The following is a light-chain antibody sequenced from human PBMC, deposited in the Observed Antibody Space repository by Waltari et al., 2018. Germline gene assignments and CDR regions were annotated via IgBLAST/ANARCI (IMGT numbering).Light chain of an antibody. Sequence: VLTQSPGTLSLSPGERATLSCRASRSVIKYLAWYQQTPGRAPRLLIYHASTRATGIPDRFSGSGSVTDFSLTISRLEPDDFAVYYCQKYDSLPATFGQGTRVEIK. V-gene: IGKV3-20*01. CDR1: RSVIKY. J-gene: IGKJ1*01. CDR2: HAS. CDR3: QKYDSLPAT.